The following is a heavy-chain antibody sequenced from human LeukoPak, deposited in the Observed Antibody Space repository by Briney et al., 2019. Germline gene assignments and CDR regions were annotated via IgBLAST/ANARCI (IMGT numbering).Heavy chain of an antibody. J-gene: IGHJ4*02. V-gene: IGHV2-70*17. D-gene: IGHD1-26*01. CDR1: GFLLNARGMC. Sequence: SGPALAKPTQPLTLTCTFSGFLLNARGMCVSWIRQTPGKALEWLARIDWADETFHSTSLQTMLTISKATSQTQLVLLIIIMDPVDTAKYYGSRRPDGRAEGDYWGQGTLVTVSS. CDR2: IDWADET. CDR3: SRRPDGRAEGDY.